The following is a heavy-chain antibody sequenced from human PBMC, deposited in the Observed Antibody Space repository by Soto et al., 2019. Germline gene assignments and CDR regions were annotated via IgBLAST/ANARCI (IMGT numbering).Heavy chain of an antibody. V-gene: IGHV3-30*18. CDR2: ISYDGSNK. J-gene: IGHJ1*01. CDR1: GFTFSSYG. D-gene: IGHD2-21*02. CDR3: AKRHCGGDCYSEYFQH. Sequence: QVQLVESGGGVVQPGRSLRLSCAASGFTFSSYGMHWVRQAPGKGLEWVAVISYDGSNKYYADSVKGRFTISRDNSKNTLYLQMTSLRAEDKAVYYCAKRHCGGDCYSEYFQHWGQGTLVTVSS.